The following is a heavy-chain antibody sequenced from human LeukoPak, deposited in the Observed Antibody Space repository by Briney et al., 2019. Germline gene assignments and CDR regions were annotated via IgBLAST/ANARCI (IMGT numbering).Heavy chain of an antibody. CDR1: GFTVSSNY. Sequence: PGGSLRLSCAASGFTVSSNYMSWVRQTPGKGLEWVSVIYSGGNTYYADSVKGRFTISRDNSKNTPYLQMNSLRAEDTAVYYCARDSIAVAGRDYWGQGTLVTVFS. CDR2: IYSGGNT. CDR3: ARDSIAVAGRDY. D-gene: IGHD6-19*01. J-gene: IGHJ4*02. V-gene: IGHV3-53*01.